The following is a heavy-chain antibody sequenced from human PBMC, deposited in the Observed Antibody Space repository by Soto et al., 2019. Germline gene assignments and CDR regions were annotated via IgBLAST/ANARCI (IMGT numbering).Heavy chain of an antibody. V-gene: IGHV1-69*12. CDR3: ARGADQLLLTGENGMDV. CDR2: IIPIFGTA. D-gene: IGHD2-2*01. CDR1: GGTFSSYA. J-gene: IGHJ6*02. Sequence: QVQLVQSGAEVKKPGSSVKVSCKASGGTFSSYAISWVRQAPGQGLEWMGGIIPIFGTANYAQKFQGRVTITADESTSTAYMELSSLRSEDTAVYYCARGADQLLLTGENGMDVWGQGTTVTVSS.